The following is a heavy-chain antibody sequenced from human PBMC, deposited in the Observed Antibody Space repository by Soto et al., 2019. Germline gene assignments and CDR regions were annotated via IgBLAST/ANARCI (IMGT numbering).Heavy chain of an antibody. CDR1: GYTFTGYY. Sequence: ASVKVSCKASGYTFTGYYMHWVRQAPGQGLEWMGWINPNSGGTNYAQKFQGWVTMTRDTSISTAYMELSRLRSDDTAVYYCARVSVGPEYYYYGMDVWGQGTTVTVSS. CDR2: INPNSGGT. J-gene: IGHJ6*02. V-gene: IGHV1-2*04. D-gene: IGHD2-2*01. CDR3: ARVSVGPEYYYYGMDV.